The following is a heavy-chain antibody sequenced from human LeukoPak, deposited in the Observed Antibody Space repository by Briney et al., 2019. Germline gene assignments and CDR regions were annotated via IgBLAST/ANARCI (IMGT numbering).Heavy chain of an antibody. CDR1: GYTFTSYG. Sequence: GASVKVSCKASGYTFTSYGISWVRQAPGQGLEWMGWISAYNGNTNYAQKLQGRVTMTTDTSTSTAYMELRSLRSDDTAVYYCARGTRLRYFDWLLESPTPEYFDYWGQGTLVTVSS. CDR2: ISAYNGNT. CDR3: ARGTRLRYFDWLLESPTPEYFDY. D-gene: IGHD3-9*01. V-gene: IGHV1-18*01. J-gene: IGHJ4*02.